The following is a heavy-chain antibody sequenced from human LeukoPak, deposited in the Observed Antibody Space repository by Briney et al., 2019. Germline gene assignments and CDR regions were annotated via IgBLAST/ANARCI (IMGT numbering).Heavy chain of an antibody. CDR1: GFTFSSYE. D-gene: IGHD6-19*01. Sequence: PGGSLRLSCAASGFTFSSYEMNWVRQAPGKGLEWVSYISSSGSTIYYADSVKGRFTISRDNAKNSLYLQMNSLRAEDTAVYYCAGGQWLVLGDAFDIWGQGTMVTVSS. CDR2: ISSSGSTI. CDR3: AGGQWLVLGDAFDI. V-gene: IGHV3-48*03. J-gene: IGHJ3*02.